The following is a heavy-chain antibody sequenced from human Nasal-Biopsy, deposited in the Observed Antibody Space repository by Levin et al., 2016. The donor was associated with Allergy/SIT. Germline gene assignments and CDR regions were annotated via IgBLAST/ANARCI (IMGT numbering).Heavy chain of an antibody. CDR1: TGYITSYY. CDR3: ATGPGYNFGSNWFFQR. Sequence: SETLSLTCTVSTGYITSYYWIWIRQPPGKGLEWIGHIYFSGSKTYNPSLKSRVTMSMDTSESHFSLQLASVTAADTAVYFCATGPGYNFGSNWFFQRWGRGTLVTVSS. V-gene: IGHV4-4*07. J-gene: IGHJ2*01. CDR2: IYFSGSK. D-gene: IGHD1-1*01.